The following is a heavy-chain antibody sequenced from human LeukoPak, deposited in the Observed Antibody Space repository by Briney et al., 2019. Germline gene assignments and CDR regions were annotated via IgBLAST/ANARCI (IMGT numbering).Heavy chain of an antibody. CDR3: ARHEYQLLFYYYYYYMDV. Sequence: SETLSLTCAVSGYSISSGYYWGWIRQPPGKGLEWIGSIYHSASTYYNPSLKSRVTISVDTSKNQFSLKLSSVTAADTAVYYCARHEYQLLFYYYYYYMDVWGKGTTVTVSS. J-gene: IGHJ6*03. V-gene: IGHV4-38-2*01. D-gene: IGHD2-2*01. CDR2: IYHSAST. CDR1: GYSISSGYY.